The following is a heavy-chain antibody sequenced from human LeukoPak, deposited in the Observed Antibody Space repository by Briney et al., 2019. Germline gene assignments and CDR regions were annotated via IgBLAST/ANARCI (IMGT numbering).Heavy chain of an antibody. J-gene: IGHJ4*02. CDR2: IFYTGST. CDR1: GGSISSSSYY. CDR3: ARRGSGRVDS. Sequence: SETLSLTCTVSGGSISSSSYYWGWIRQPPGKGLEWIGFIFYTGSTTYNPSLTSRVTISLDTSKNQFSLKLASVTAADTAVYYCARRGSGRVDSWGQGTLATVSS. V-gene: IGHV4-61*05. D-gene: IGHD3-10*01.